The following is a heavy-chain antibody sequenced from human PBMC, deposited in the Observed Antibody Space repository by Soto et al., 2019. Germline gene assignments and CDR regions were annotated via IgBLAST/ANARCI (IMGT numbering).Heavy chain of an antibody. J-gene: IGHJ4*02. CDR3: VRSKGGYSYGTPFDY. Sequence: EVQLEESGGALVQPGRSLRLSCAASGFTFDDYAMYWVRQVLGKGLEWVSRISWNSGNIGYADSVKGPFTTSRDNAENSLYLQMNSLRPEDTALYYCVRSKGGYSYGTPFDYWGQGTLVTVSS. CDR2: ISWNSGNI. CDR1: GFTFDDYA. V-gene: IGHV3-9*01. D-gene: IGHD5-18*01.